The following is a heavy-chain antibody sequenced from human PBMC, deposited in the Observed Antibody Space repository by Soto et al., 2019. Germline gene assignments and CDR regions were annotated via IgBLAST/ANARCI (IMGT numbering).Heavy chain of an antibody. D-gene: IGHD6-6*01. CDR1: GFTVSSNY. V-gene: IGHV3-66*04. CDR2: IYSGGST. J-gene: IGHJ4*02. Sequence: PGGSLRLSCAASGFTVSSNYMSWVREAPGKGLEWVSVIYSGGSTYYADSAKGRFTISRDNSKNTLYLQMNSLRAEDTAVYYCAGLALAARTGDDYWGQGTRVTVSS. CDR3: AGLALAARTGDDY.